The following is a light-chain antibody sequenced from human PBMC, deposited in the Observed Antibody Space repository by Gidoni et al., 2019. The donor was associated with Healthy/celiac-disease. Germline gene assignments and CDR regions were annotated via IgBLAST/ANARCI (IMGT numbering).Light chain of an antibody. CDR2: QDS. CDR3: QAWDSSTDVV. V-gene: IGLV3-1*01. CDR1: KLGDKY. J-gene: IGLJ2*01. Sequence: SYELTQPPSVSVSPGQTASITCSGDKLGDKYACWYQQKPDQSPVLVIYQDSKRPSGIPERFSGSNSGNTATLTISGTQAMDEADYYCQAWDSSTDVVFGGGTKLT.